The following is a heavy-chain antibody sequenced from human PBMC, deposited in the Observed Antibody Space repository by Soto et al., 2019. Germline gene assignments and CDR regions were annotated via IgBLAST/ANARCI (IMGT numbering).Heavy chain of an antibody. V-gene: IGHV3-30-3*01. D-gene: IGHD6-13*01. CDR3: ARERAISAAVDY. CDR1: GFTFSSYA. Sequence: QVQLVESGGGVVQPGRSLRLSCAASGFTFSSYAMHWVRQAPGKGLEWVAVISYDGSNKYYADSVKGRFTISRDNSKNTLYLQMNSLRAEDTAVYYCARERAISAAVDYWCQGTLVTVSS. CDR2: ISYDGSNK. J-gene: IGHJ4*02.